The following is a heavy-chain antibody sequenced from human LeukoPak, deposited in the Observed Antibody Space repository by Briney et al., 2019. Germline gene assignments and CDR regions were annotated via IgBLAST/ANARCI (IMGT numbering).Heavy chain of an antibody. CDR3: ARDDSCSSTRCYYYYGMDV. CDR1: GGTFSSYA. Sequence: SVTVSCKASGGTFSSYAISWVRQAPGQGLEWMGGIIPIFGTANYAQKFQARVTITADESTSTAYMELSSLRSEDTAVYYCARDDSCSSTRCYYYYGMDVWGKGTTVTVSS. J-gene: IGHJ6*04. D-gene: IGHD2-2*01. CDR2: IIPIFGTA. V-gene: IGHV1-69*13.